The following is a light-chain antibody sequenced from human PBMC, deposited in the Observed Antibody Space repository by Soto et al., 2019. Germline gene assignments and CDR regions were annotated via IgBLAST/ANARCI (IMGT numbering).Light chain of an antibody. J-gene: IGLJ1*01. CDR2: EVI. Sequence: QSVLTQPASVSGSPGQSITISCTGTSSDVGGYNYVSWYQQHPGKAPKLMIYEVINRPSGVSNRFSGSKSGNTASLTISGLQTEDEADYYCSSFTSAYTFVFGTGTKLTVL. CDR3: SSFTSAYTFV. V-gene: IGLV2-14*01. CDR1: SSDVGGYNY.